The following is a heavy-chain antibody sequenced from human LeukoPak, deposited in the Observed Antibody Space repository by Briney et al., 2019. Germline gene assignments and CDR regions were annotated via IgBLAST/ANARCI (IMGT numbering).Heavy chain of an antibody. V-gene: IGHV3-23*01. D-gene: IGHD2-8*01. CDR3: AKYANGFFYYYLDV. CDR1: GFTFSTYG. Sequence: SGGSLRLSCATSGFTFSTYGMTWVRQAPGKGLEWVAGISGRGITTAYAESVEGRFTISRDNSKNTLYVQMDSLRVEDTAVYYCAKYANGFFYYYLDVWGKGTTVTVSS. CDR2: ISGRGITT. J-gene: IGHJ6*03.